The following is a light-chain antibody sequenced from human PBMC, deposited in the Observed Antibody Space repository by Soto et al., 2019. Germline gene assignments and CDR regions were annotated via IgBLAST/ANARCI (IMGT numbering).Light chain of an antibody. CDR2: GAS. J-gene: IGKJ1*01. CDR1: QSVSSK. V-gene: IGKV3-15*01. Sequence: EILMTESPATLSVSPREGATLSCGASQSVSSKLAWYQQNPGQAPRLLIYGASTRATGIPARFSGSGSGTEFTLIISSLQSEDSAVYYCQQYNSWLWTFGHGTQVDI. CDR3: QQYNSWLWT.